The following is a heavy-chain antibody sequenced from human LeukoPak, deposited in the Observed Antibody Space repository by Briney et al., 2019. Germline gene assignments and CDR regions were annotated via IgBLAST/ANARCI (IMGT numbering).Heavy chain of an antibody. V-gene: IGHV3-7*01. CDR1: GFTFSSYS. J-gene: IGHJ4*02. CDR3: ARVRNGFIAAAGTHFDY. CDR2: IKQDGSEK. Sequence: PGGSLRLSCAASGFTFSSYSMSWVRQAPGKGLEWVANIKQDGSEKYYVDSVKGRFTISRDNAKNSLYLQMNSLRAEDTAVYYCARVRNGFIAAAGTHFDYWGQGTLVTVSS. D-gene: IGHD6-13*01.